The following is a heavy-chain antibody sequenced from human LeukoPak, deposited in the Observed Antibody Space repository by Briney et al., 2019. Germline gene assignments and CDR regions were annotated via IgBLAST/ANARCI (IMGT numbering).Heavy chain of an antibody. CDR1: GGSITNYY. D-gene: IGHD2-2*01. J-gene: IGHJ6*02. V-gene: IGHV4-4*07. Sequence: SETLSLTCTVSGGSITNYYWSWIRQPAGKGLEWIGRINTSGSTSYNPSLKSRVTMSIGTSKNQFSLKLSSLTAADTAVYYCARGCSSTSCWLRMDVWGQGTTVTVSS. CDR2: INTSGST. CDR3: ARGCSSTSCWLRMDV.